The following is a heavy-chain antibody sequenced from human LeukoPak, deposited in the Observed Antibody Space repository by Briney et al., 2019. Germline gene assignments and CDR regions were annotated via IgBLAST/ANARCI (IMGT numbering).Heavy chain of an antibody. D-gene: IGHD6-19*01. CDR3: ATVTVAGSFDY. CDR1: GYTFTSYG. J-gene: IGHJ4*02. CDR2: ISAYNGNT. V-gene: IGHV1-18*01. Sequence: GASVKVSCKASGYTFTSYGISWVRQAPGQGLEWMGWISAYNGNTNYAQKLQGRVTMTTDTSTSTAYMELRSLRSDDTAMYYCATVTVAGSFDYWGQGTLVTVSS.